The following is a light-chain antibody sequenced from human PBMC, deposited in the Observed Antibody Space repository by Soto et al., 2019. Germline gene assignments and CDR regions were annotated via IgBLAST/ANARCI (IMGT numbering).Light chain of an antibody. J-gene: IGLJ1*01. CDR2: GNN. CDR3: QSYDNSLSTFYV. Sequence: QSVLTQPPSVSGAPGQRVTISCSGSSSNVGAGSDVHWYQQLPGRAPKLLIYGNNNRPSGVPDRFSGSRSGTSASLAITGLQPADEADYYCQSYDNSLSTFYVFGTGTKVTVL. V-gene: IGLV1-40*01. CDR1: SSNVGAGSD.